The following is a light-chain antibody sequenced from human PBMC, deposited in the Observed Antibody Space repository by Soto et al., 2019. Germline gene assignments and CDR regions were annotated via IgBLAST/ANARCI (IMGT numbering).Light chain of an antibody. CDR1: QSVSSSY. J-gene: IGKJ5*01. CDR3: QQYGSSPRT. CDR2: GAS. Sequence: EIVLTQSPGTLSLSPGERATLTCRASQSVSSSYLAWYQQKPGQAPRLLIYGASNRATGIPDRFSGSGSGTDFTFTISRLEPVDFAVYYCQQYGSSPRTFGQGTRLEIK. V-gene: IGKV3-20*01.